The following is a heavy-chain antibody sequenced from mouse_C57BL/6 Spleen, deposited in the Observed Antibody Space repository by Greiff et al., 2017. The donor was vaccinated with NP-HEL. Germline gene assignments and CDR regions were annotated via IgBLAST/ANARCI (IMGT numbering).Heavy chain of an antibody. V-gene: IGHV1-74*01. D-gene: IGHD3-2*02. Sequence: QVQLQQPGAELVKPGASVKVSCKASGYTFTSYWMHWVKQRPGQGLECIGRIHPSDSDTNYNQKFKGKATLTVDKSSNTAYMQLSSLTSEDSAVYYCAIETAQATNYFDYWGQGTTLTVSS. CDR3: AIETAQATNYFDY. J-gene: IGHJ2*01. CDR2: IHPSDSDT. CDR1: GYTFTSYW.